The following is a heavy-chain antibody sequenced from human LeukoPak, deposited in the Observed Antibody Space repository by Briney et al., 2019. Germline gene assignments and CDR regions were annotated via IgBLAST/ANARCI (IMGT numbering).Heavy chain of an antibody. J-gene: IGHJ4*02. V-gene: IGHV3-30*04. D-gene: IGHD1-26*01. CDR1: GFTFSSYA. Sequence: PGGSLRLSCAASGFTFSSYAMHWVRQAPGKGLEWAAVISYDGSNKYYADSVKGRFTISRDNSKNTLYLQMNSLRAEDTALYFCAQWSRYFDYWGQGTLVTVSS. CDR3: AQWSRYFDY. CDR2: ISYDGSNK.